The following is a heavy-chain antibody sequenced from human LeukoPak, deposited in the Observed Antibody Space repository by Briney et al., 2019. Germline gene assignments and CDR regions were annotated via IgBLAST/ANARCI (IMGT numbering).Heavy chain of an antibody. J-gene: IGHJ4*02. CDR2: IRYDGSNK. V-gene: IGHV3-30*02. Sequence: GGSLRLSCAASGLTFSNYGLHWVRQAPGKGLEWVAFIRYDGSNKYYVESVKGRFTISRDNSKNTLYLEMNSLRAEDTAVYYCAKCQAPYDILTGSFYWGQGTLVTVSS. D-gene: IGHD3-9*01. CDR1: GLTFSNYG. CDR3: AKCQAPYDILTGSFY.